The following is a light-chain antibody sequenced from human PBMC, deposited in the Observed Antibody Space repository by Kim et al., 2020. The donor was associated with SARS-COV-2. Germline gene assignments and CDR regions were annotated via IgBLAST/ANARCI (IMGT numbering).Light chain of an antibody. CDR3: NSRDSSGNHYV. J-gene: IGLJ1*01. Sequence: WRQTVRLTRQGDSLRSYYASWYQQKPGQAPVLVIYGKNNRPSGIPDRFSGSSSGNTASLTIPGAQAEDEADYYCNSRDSSGNHYVFGTGTKVTVL. V-gene: IGLV3-19*01. CDR1: SLRSYY. CDR2: GKN.